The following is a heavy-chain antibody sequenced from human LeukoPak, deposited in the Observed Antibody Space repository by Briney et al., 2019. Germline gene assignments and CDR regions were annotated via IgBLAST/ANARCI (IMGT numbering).Heavy chain of an antibody. V-gene: IGHV3-9*01. Sequence: GGSLRLSCAASGFTFDDYAMHWVRQAPGKGLEWVSGISWNSGSIGYADSVKGRFTISRDNAKNSLYLQMSSLRAEDTAVYYCARAPLLYYYYYVDVWGKGTTVTISS. CDR1: GFTFDDYA. CDR3: ARAPLLYYYYYVDV. J-gene: IGHJ6*03. D-gene: IGHD2/OR15-2a*01. CDR2: ISWNSGSI.